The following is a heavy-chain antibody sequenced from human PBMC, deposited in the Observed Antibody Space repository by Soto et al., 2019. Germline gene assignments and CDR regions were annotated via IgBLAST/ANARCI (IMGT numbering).Heavy chain of an antibody. CDR1: GFTFNSYW. J-gene: IGHJ6*03. CDR2: INGDGSST. CDR3: ARGARGLYYMDV. V-gene: IGHV3-74*01. Sequence: EVQLVESGGGLVQPGGSVRLSCAASGFTFNSYWMHWVRQAPGKGLVWVSRINGDGSSTNYADSVKGRFTVSRDNAKNTVYLQMNSLRGEDTALYYCARGARGLYYMDVWGKGTTVTVSS.